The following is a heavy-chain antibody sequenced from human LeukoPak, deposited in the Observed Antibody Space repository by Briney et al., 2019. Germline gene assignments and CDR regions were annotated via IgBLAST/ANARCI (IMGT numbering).Heavy chain of an antibody. CDR2: IYYSGST. CDR1: GGSISSGGYY. Sequence: SQTLSLTCTVSGGSISSGGYYWSWIRQHPGKGLEWIGYIYYSGSTNYNPSLKSRVTISVDTSKNQFSLKLSSVTAADTAVYYCARLEYVWGSYRYTGYFDYWGQGTLVTVSS. J-gene: IGHJ4*02. CDR3: ARLEYVWGSYRYTGYFDY. V-gene: IGHV4-31*03. D-gene: IGHD3-16*02.